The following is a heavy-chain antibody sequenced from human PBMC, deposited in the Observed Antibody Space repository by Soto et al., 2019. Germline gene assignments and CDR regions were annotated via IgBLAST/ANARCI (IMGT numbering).Heavy chain of an antibody. CDR2: IKSKIDGETT. V-gene: IGHV3-15*07. CDR1: GFTFSNSW. D-gene: IGHD3-9*01. CDR3: TTSLYYDILTGWVDY. Sequence: PGESLRLSYIASGFTFSNSWLNWGPQVPGKGLEWVGLIKSKIDGETTDYAAPVKGRFTISRDDLKNTLYLQMNSLKTEDTAVYYCTTSLYYDILTGWVDYWGQGT. J-gene: IGHJ4*02.